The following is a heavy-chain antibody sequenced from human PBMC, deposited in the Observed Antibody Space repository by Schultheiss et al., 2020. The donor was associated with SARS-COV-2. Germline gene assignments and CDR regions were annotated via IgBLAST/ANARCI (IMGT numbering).Heavy chain of an antibody. J-gene: IGHJ4*02. CDR1: GFTFSSYA. CDR2: ISGSGGST. V-gene: IGHV3-23*01. Sequence: GGSLRLSCAASGFTFSSYAMIWVRQAPGKGLEWVSAISGSGGSTYYADSVKGRFTISRDNSKNTLYLQMNSLRAEDTAVYYCARGPRDIVGATGWDYWGQGTLVTVSS. D-gene: IGHD1-26*01. CDR3: ARGPRDIVGATGWDY.